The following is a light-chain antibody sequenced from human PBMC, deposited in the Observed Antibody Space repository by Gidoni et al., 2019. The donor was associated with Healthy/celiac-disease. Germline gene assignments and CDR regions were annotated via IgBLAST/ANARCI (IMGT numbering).Light chain of an antibody. CDR2: AAS. CDR3: QQSYSTPPYT. J-gene: IGKJ2*01. Sequence: DIQMTQSPSSLSASVGDRVTITCRASQSISSYLNWYQQKPGKAPKLLIYAASSLQSGVPSRVSGSGSGTDFTLTISSLQPEDCATYYCQQSYSTPPYTFGQGTKLEIK. CDR1: QSISSY. V-gene: IGKV1-39*01.